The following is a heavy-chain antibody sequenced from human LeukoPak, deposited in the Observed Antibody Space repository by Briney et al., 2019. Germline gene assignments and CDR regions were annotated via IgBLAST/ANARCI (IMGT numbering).Heavy chain of an antibody. Sequence: GGSLRLSCAASGFTFNSYYINWVRQAPGKGLVWVSRINRDGSDTIYADSVKGRFIISRDNAKNTLFLQVNSLRAEDTAVYYCAREDFGVDFWGQGNQVTVSS. CDR1: GFTFNSYY. CDR2: INRDGSDT. J-gene: IGHJ4*02. CDR3: AREDFGVDF. V-gene: IGHV3-74*01. D-gene: IGHD3-10*01.